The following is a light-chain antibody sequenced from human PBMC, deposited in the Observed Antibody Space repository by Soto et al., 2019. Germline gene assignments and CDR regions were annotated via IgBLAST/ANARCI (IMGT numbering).Light chain of an antibody. CDR2: GAS. CDR1: QSVNTKY. V-gene: IGKV3-20*01. Sequence: EIVLTQSPGTLSLSPGERATLSCRASQSVNTKYLAWYQQKPGQAPRLLFYGASTRATGIPDRFSGSGSGTDFTLTISRLEPEDFAVYYCQQYGRSPWAFGQGTKVEIK. CDR3: QQYGRSPWA. J-gene: IGKJ1*01.